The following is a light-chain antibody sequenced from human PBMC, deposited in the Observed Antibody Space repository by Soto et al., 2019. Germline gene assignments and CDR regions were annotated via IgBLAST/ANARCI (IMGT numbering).Light chain of an antibody. CDR3: TSYAGGNNV. CDR2: KVN. V-gene: IGLV2-8*01. Sequence: QSALTQPPSASGSPGQSVTISCTGTSSDVGGYNYVSWYQQYPGKVPKLMVYKVNKRPSGVPDRFSGSKSGNTASLTVSGLQADDEADYYCTSYAGGNNVFGTGTKVTVL. J-gene: IGLJ1*01. CDR1: SSDVGGYNY.